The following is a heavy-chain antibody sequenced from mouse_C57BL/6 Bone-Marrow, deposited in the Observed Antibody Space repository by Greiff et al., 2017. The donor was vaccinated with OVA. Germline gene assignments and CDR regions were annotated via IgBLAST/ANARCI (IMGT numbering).Heavy chain of an antibody. Sequence: VQLQQPGAELVMPGASVKLSCKASGYTFTSYWMHWVKQRPGQGLEWIGEIDPSDSYTNYNQKFKGKSTLTVDNSSSTAYMQLSSLTSEDAAVNYCARAPLYYGSSYFDYWGQGTTLTVSS. CDR3: ARAPLYYGSSYFDY. V-gene: IGHV1-69*01. J-gene: IGHJ2*01. CDR2: IDPSDSYT. D-gene: IGHD1-1*01. CDR1: GYTFTSYW.